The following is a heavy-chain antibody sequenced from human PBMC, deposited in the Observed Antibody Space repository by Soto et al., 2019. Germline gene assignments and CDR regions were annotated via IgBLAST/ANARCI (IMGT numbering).Heavy chain of an antibody. D-gene: IGHD4-17*01. CDR3: ARDAYPTTVTTPSY. CDR2: INAGNGNT. J-gene: IGHJ4*02. CDR1: GYTFTCYA. Sequence: ASVKVSCKASGYTFTCYAMHWVRQATGQRLEWMGWINAGNGNTKYSQKFQGRVTITRDTSASTAYMELSSLRSEDTAVYYCARDAYPTTVTTPSYWGQGTLVTVSS. V-gene: IGHV1-3*01.